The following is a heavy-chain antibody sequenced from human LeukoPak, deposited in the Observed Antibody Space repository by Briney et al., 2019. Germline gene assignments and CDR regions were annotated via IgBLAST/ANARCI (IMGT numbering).Heavy chain of an antibody. CDR3: GRYVLYYYGSDPAGWFDP. J-gene: IGHJ5*02. Sequence: PGGSLRLSCAASGFTFSSYWVSWVRAAPGKGLGWVANIKEDGSEKYYVDSVKRRFTISRDNAKNSLYLQMNSLRAEDTAVYYCGRYVLYYYGSDPAGWFDPWGQGTLVTVSS. D-gene: IGHD3-10*01. CDR1: GFTFSSYW. CDR2: IKEDGSEK. V-gene: IGHV3-7*03.